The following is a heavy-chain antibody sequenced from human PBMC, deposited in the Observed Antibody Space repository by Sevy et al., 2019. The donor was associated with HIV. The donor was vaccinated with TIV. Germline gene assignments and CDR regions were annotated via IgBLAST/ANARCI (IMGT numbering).Heavy chain of an antibody. Sequence: ASVKVSCKTSGGTFSSYAISWVRQAPGQGLEWMGGIIPIFGTANYAQKFQGRVTITADESTSTAYMDLSSLRSEDTAVYYCARGSGSQTWFDPWGQGTLVTISS. CDR2: IIPIFGTA. V-gene: IGHV1-69*13. CDR3: ARGSGSQTWFDP. J-gene: IGHJ5*02. D-gene: IGHD5-12*01. CDR1: GGTFSSYA.